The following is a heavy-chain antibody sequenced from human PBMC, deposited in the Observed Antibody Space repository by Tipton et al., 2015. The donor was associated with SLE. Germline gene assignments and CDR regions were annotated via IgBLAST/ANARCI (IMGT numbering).Heavy chain of an antibody. J-gene: IGHJ3*02. Sequence: LSCTVSYGSISGYYWSWIRQSPGKGLEWIGSIFYSGTTYYSPSLKSRVTISVDTSKNQFSLKLSSVTAADTAVYYCARARWYSSGSAMGDAFDIWGQGTMVTVSS. V-gene: IGHV4-30-4*01. CDR3: ARARWYSSGSAMGDAFDI. CDR1: YGSISGYY. CDR2: IFYSGTT. D-gene: IGHD6-19*01.